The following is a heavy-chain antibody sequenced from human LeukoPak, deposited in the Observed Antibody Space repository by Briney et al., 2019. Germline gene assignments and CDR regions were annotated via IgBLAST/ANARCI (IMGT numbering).Heavy chain of an antibody. CDR1: GFTFSSYT. V-gene: IGHV3-30-3*01. CDR2: ISYDGINK. Sequence: GRSLRLSCAASGFTFSSYTMHWVRQAPGKGLEWVAVISYDGINKYYADSVKGRFTISRDNSKNTLYLQMSSLRLEDTAVHYCARAYCGGDCYYLLDYWGQGTLVTVSS. D-gene: IGHD2-21*02. CDR3: ARAYCGGDCYYLLDY. J-gene: IGHJ4*02.